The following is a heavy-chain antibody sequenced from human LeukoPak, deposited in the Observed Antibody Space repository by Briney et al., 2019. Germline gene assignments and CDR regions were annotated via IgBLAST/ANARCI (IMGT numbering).Heavy chain of an antibody. J-gene: IGHJ4*02. CDR1: GGSISSGDYY. V-gene: IGHV4-30-4*01. CDR2: IYYSGST. D-gene: IGHD3-10*01. CDR3: ARGIVRGVALDY. Sequence: SETLSLTCTVSGGSISSGDYYWSWIRQPPGKGLEWIGYIYYSGSTYYNPSLKSRVTISVDTSKNQFSLKLSSVTAADTAVYYCARGIVRGVALDYWGQGTLVTVSS.